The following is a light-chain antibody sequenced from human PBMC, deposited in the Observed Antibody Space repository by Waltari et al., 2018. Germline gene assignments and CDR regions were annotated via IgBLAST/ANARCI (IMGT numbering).Light chain of an antibody. V-gene: IGLV1-51*02. CDR1: SSNIGNTY. CDR2: EDS. J-gene: IGLJ7*01. CDR3: GTWDSSLSGAV. Sequence: QSVLTPPPSVSAAPGQRVPIPCSGGSSNIGNTYVSWYRQFPGTAPKLLLYEDSERPSGIPGRFSGSKSGTSATLDITGLQAGDEADYYCGTWDSSLSGAVFGGGTHLTVL.